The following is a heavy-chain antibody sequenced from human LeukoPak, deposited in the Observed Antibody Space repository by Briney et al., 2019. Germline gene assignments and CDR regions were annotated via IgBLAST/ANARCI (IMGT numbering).Heavy chain of an antibody. CDR2: ISGSGGST. CDR1: GFTFSSYG. D-gene: IGHD6-13*01. Sequence: GGTLRLSCAASGFTFSSYGMSWVRQAPGKGLEWVSAISGSGGSTYYADSVKGRFTISRDNSKNTLYLQMNSLRAEDTAVYYCARARGIAAAGLGGFDYWGQGTLVTVSS. J-gene: IGHJ4*02. CDR3: ARARGIAAAGLGGFDY. V-gene: IGHV3-23*01.